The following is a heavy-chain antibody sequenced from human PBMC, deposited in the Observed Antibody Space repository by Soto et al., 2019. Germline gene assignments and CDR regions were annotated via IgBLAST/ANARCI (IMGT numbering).Heavy chain of an antibody. Sequence: QVQLQQWGAGLLKPSETLSLTCAVYGGFVSSGSYYWSWIRQPPGKGLEWIGEMSHSDGTHFNPSLKSRVTISVDTSKNQFSLKMSSVSAAYTALYYCARVERGAATTVVDAFDIWGPGTMVTASS. V-gene: IGHV4-34*01. D-gene: IGHD1-1*01. CDR2: MSHSDGT. J-gene: IGHJ3*02. CDR3: ARVERGAATTVVDAFDI. CDR1: GGFVSSGSYY.